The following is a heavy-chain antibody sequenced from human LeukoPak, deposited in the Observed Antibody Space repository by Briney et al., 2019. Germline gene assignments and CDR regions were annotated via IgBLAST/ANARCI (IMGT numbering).Heavy chain of an antibody. V-gene: IGHV3-9*01. CDR2: ISWNSGSI. CDR3: AKARQWLIFHDAFDI. D-gene: IGHD6-19*01. CDR1: GFTFDDYA. J-gene: IGHJ3*02. Sequence: PGRSLRLSCAASGFTFDDYAMHWVRQAPGKGLEWVSGISWNSGSIGYADSVKGRFTISRDNAKNSLYLQMNSLRAEDTALYYCAKARQWLIFHDAFDIWGQGTMVTVSS.